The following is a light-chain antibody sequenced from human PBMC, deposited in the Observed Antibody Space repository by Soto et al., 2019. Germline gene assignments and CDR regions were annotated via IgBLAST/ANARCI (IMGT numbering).Light chain of an antibody. J-gene: IGLJ7*01. V-gene: IGLV2-8*01. CDR3: SSYAGSSNFVV. CDR2: EVS. CDR1: SSDIGTYNC. Sequence: QSALTQPPSASGSPGQSVTISCTGTSSDIGTYNCVSWYQQHPGKAPKLMIYEVSKRPSGVPDRFSGSKSGNAASLTISGLQADDEADYYCSSYAGSSNFVVFGGGTQLTVL.